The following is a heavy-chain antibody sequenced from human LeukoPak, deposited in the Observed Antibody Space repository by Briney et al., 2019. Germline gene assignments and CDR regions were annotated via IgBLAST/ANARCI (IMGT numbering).Heavy chain of an antibody. CDR3: AREPTYYYDSSGYFTYYYYYYGMDV. Sequence: SETLSLTCTVSGGSISSYYWSWIRQPPGKGLEWIAYISDIGSINYNPSLKSRVTISLDTSKNQFSLKLSSVTAADTAVYYCAREPTYYYDSSGYFTYYYYYYGMDVWGQGTTVTVSS. V-gene: IGHV4-59*12. D-gene: IGHD3-22*01. J-gene: IGHJ6*02. CDR2: ISDIGSI. CDR1: GGSISSYY.